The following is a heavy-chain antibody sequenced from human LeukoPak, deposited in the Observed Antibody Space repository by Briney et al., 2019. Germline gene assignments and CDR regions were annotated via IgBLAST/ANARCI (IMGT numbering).Heavy chain of an antibody. J-gene: IGHJ5*02. CDR3: AKGAAAGKVDWFDP. Sequence: GGSLRLSCAAAGFTLSNFAMMWVRQAPGTGLQWVSTITGYGATFYADSVRGRFTIFRDTSMNTLFLQMNSLGAEDTAVYYCAKGAAAGKVDWFDPWGQGTLVTVSS. CDR2: ITGYGAT. D-gene: IGHD6-13*01. CDR1: GFTLSNFA. V-gene: IGHV3-23*01.